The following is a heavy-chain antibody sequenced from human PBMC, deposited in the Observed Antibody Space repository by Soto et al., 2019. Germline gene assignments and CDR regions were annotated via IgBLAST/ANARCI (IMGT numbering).Heavy chain of an antibody. D-gene: IGHD6-6*01. CDR3: ARGSGIAARGGLDY. J-gene: IGHJ4*02. V-gene: IGHV4-59*01. CDR1: GGSISSYY. CDR2: IYYSGST. Sequence: ETLSLTCTVSGGSISSYYWSWIRQPPGKGLEWIGYIYYSGSTNYNPSLKSRVTISVDTSKNQISLKLSSVTAADTAVYYCARGSGIAARGGLDYWGQGTLVTVSS.